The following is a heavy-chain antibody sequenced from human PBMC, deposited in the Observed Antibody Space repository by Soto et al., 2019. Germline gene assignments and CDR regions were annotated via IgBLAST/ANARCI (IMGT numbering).Heavy chain of an antibody. CDR1: GGTFSSYA. CDR2: IIPIFGTA. V-gene: IGHV1-69*12. Sequence: QVQLVQSGAEVKKPGSSVKVSCKASGGTFSSYAISWVRQAPGQGLEWMGGIIPIFGTANYAQKFQGRVTITADESTSTAYMELSSLRSEDTAVXXXAXXXXXXXXXXXXXAXXXHGTTVTVSS. CDR3: AXXXXXXXXXXXXXAX. J-gene: IGHJ6*02.